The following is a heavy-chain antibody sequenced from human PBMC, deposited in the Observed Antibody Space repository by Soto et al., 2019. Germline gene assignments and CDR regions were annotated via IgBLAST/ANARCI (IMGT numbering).Heavy chain of an antibody. CDR3: ASTWGLRYYYGMDV. CDR2: IYYSGST. J-gene: IGHJ6*02. V-gene: IGHV4-34*01. Sequence: SETLSLTCAVYGGSFSGYYWSWIRQPPGKGLEWIGSIYYSGSTYYNPSLKSRVTISVDTSKNQFSLKLSSVTAADTAVYYCASTWGLRYYYGMDVWGQGTTVTVSS. D-gene: IGHD3-16*01. CDR1: GGSFSGYY.